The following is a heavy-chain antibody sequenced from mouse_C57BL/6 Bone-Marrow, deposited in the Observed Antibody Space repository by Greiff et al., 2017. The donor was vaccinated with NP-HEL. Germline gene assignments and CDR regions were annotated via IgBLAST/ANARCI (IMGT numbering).Heavy chain of an antibody. D-gene: IGHD2-3*01. Sequence: VQLQQSGAELVRPGTSVKVSCKASGYAFTNYLIEWVKQRPGQGLEWIGVINPGSGGTNYNEKFKGKATLTADKSSSTAYMQLSSLTSEDSAVYFCARGDGWLLPCFDYWGQGTTLTVSA. V-gene: IGHV1-54*01. J-gene: IGHJ2*01. CDR1: GYAFTNYL. CDR3: ARGDGWLLPCFDY. CDR2: INPGSGGT.